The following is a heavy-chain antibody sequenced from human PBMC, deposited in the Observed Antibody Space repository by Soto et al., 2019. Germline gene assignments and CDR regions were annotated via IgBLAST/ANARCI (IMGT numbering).Heavy chain of an antibody. CDR1: GFTFSSYE. J-gene: IGHJ6*02. Sequence: GGSLRLSCAASGFTFSSYEMNWVRQAPGKGLEWVSYISSSGSTIYYADSVKGRFTISRDNAKNSLYLKMNSLRAEDTAVYYCARDGKHYCGMDVWGPATTVTVCS. V-gene: IGHV3-48*03. CDR3: ARDGKHYCGMDV. D-gene: IGHD1-1*01. CDR2: ISSSGSTI.